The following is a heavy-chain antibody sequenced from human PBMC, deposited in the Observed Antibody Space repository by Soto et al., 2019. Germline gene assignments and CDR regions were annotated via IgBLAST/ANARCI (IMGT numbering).Heavy chain of an antibody. J-gene: IGHJ4*02. Sequence: QVQLVQSGAEVQKPGSSVKVSCKASGGTFSSYTISWVRQAPGQGLEWMGRIIPILGIANYAQKFQGRVTITADKSTSTAYMELSSLRSEDTAVYYCAREGPEGYGDYVGVFDYWGQGTLVTVSS. D-gene: IGHD4-17*01. CDR2: IIPILGIA. V-gene: IGHV1-69*08. CDR1: GGTFSSYT. CDR3: AREGPEGYGDYVGVFDY.